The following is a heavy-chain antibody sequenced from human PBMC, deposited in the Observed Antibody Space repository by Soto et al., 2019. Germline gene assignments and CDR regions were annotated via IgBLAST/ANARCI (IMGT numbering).Heavy chain of an antibody. CDR2: ISYDGGER. D-gene: IGHD2-21*02. CDR1: GFIFSRYG. Sequence: QVQLVESGGGVVQSGGSLRLSCGGSGFIFSRYGMHWVRQAPGKGLEWVTGISYDGGERFYADSVKGRFTISRDNSKNRLDLPMSSLRPEDTAVYYCARDLPLYCRGDCNFDFWGQGTLVTVSS. CDR3: ARDLPLYCRGDCNFDF. V-gene: IGHV3-30*03. J-gene: IGHJ4*02.